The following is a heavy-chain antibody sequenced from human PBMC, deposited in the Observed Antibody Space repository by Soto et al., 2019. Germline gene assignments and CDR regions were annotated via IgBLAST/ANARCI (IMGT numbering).Heavy chain of an antibody. J-gene: IGHJ4*02. CDR2: INAGNGNT. Sequence: GASVKVSCKASGYTFTSYAMKWVRQAPGQRLEWMGWINAGNGNTKHSQKFQGRVTITRDTSASTAYMELSSLRSEDTAVYYCARDMEFGLSDYWGQGTLVTVSS. D-gene: IGHD3-10*01. CDR1: GYTFTSYA. V-gene: IGHV1-3*01. CDR3: ARDMEFGLSDY.